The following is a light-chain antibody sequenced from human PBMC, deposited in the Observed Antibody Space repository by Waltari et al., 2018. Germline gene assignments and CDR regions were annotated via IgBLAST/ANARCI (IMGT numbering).Light chain of an antibody. CDR1: QSVMNN. J-gene: IGKJ1*01. Sequence: EIVMTQSPATLSMSPGERATLSCRASQSVMNNLVWYQQKPGQAPRLLLAGASTRVTGIPARFTGSGTGTEFTLSSSSLQSEDLACYYCQQYNNWPPWTFGQGTKVEIK. CDR3: QQYNNWPPWT. V-gene: IGKV3-15*01. CDR2: GAS.